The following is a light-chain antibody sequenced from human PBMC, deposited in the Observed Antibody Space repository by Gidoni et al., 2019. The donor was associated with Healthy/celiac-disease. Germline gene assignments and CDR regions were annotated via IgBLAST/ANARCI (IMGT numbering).Light chain of an antibody. V-gene: IGKV3-20*01. Sequence: EIVFTQSPGTLSLSPGERATLSCRARQSVSSSYLAWYQQKPDQAPRLLIYGATSRATSIPHRISGSGCGTDFTLTISRLEPEDFAVYYCQQYGSSPTTFXGXTKVEIK. CDR2: GAT. CDR3: QQYGSSPTT. J-gene: IGKJ4*01. CDR1: QSVSSSY.